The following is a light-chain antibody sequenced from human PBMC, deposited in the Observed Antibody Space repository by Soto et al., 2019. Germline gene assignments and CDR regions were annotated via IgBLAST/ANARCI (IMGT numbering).Light chain of an antibody. Sequence: EMRVTQGTTFLSGCGGDREKNTCLASQGISSYLSWYQQKPGKAPKLLIYKASTLKSGVPSRFSGSGSGTEFTLTISSLQPEDFATYYCQQLSSYPVTFGGGTKV. J-gene: IGKJ4*01. V-gene: IGKV1-9*01. CDR3: QQLSSYPVT. CDR1: QGISSY. CDR2: KAS.